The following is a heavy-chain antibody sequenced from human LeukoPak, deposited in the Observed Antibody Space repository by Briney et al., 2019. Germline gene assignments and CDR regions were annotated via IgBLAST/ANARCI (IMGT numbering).Heavy chain of an antibody. CDR3: ARDIIGSGYSYGYEVPMDY. J-gene: IGHJ4*02. V-gene: IGHV3-48*03. D-gene: IGHD5-18*01. CDR2: ISSSGSTI. CDR1: GFTFSSYE. Sequence: PGGSLRLSCAASGFTFSSYEMNWVRQAPGKGLEWGSYISSSGSTIYYADSVKGRFTISRDNAKNSLYLQMNSLRAEDTAVYYCARDIIGSGYSYGYEVPMDYWGQGTLVTVSS.